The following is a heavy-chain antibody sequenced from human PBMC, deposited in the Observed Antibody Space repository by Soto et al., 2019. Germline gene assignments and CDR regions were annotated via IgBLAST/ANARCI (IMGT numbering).Heavy chain of an antibody. J-gene: IGHJ4*02. CDR2: IYWDDDK. D-gene: IGHD2-15*01. CDR1: GISVIGSGVA. CDR3: AHGGMSISHGYEF. Sequence: QITLKESGPALVKPTQTLTLTCTCSGISVIGSGVAVAWMRQPPGKALEWLGLIYWDDDKRYSPSLKSRLTISRDSSKNQVVLTLTNMGPVDTGTYYCAHGGMSISHGYEFWGQGTLVTVPS. V-gene: IGHV2-5*02.